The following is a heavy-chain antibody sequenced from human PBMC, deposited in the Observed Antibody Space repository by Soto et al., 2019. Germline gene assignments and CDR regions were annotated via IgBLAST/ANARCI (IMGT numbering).Heavy chain of an antibody. D-gene: IGHD3-10*01. Sequence: QVQLQESGPGLVKPSETLSLTCTVSGGSINSYYWSWIRQPPGKGLEWIGYIYYSGSTNYNPSLKSRVTIAVDTSKHQYSMKLSSVTAAVTAVYYCARLFGLDAFDIWGQGTMVTVSS. J-gene: IGHJ3*02. V-gene: IGHV4-59*08. CDR3: ARLFGLDAFDI. CDR2: IYYSGST. CDR1: GGSINSYY.